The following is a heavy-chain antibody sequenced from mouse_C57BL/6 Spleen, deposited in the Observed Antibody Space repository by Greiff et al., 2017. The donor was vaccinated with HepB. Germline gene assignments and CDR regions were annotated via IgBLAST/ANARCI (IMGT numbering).Heavy chain of an antibody. V-gene: IGHV5-6*01. Sequence: VQLKESGGDLVKPGGSLKLSCAASGFTFSSYGMSWVRQTPDKRLEWVATISSGGSYTYYPDSVKGRFTISRDNAKNTLYLQMSSLKSEDTAMYYCARHNWFDYWGQGTTLTVSS. D-gene: IGHD4-1*01. CDR2: ISSGGSYT. CDR1: GFTFSSYG. CDR3: ARHNWFDY. J-gene: IGHJ2*01.